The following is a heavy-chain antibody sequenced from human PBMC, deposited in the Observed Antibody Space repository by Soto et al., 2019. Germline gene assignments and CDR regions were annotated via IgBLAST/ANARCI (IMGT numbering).Heavy chain of an antibody. Sequence: EVQLVESGGGLVKPGGSLRLSCAASGFTFSSYSMNWVRQAPGKGLEWVSSISSSSSYIYYADSVKGRFTISRDNAKNSLYLQMHSLRAEDTAVYYCARLRYSSSWYYYYGMDVWGQGTTVTVSS. J-gene: IGHJ6*02. CDR1: GFTFSSYS. CDR3: ARLRYSSSWYYYYGMDV. D-gene: IGHD6-13*01. V-gene: IGHV3-21*01. CDR2: ISSSSSYI.